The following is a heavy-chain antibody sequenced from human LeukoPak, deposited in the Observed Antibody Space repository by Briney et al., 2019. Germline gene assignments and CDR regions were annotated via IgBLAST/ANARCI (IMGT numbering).Heavy chain of an antibody. Sequence: SETLSLTCTVSGDSITSYYWTWIRQSPEKGLEWIGYIYNYGSTKYEPSLKSRVSILEDTAKNQFSLNLKSVTAADTAIYYCARGVGYGDSRHYDHWVPGILVTVSS. D-gene: IGHD4-17*01. CDR3: ARGVGYGDSRHYDH. J-gene: IGHJ4*01. CDR2: IYNYGST. V-gene: IGHV4-59*01. CDR1: GDSITSYY.